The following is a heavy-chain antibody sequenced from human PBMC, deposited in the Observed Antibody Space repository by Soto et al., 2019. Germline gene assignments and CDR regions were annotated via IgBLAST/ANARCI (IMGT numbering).Heavy chain of an antibody. V-gene: IGHV3-11*04. Sequence: SQRLSWTASGFTSIDYYMSWIRQETGKGLEWVSYISSSSTMYYADSVKGRFTISRDNAKNSLYLQMNSLRDEDTAVYYCARDPYSSSWFNSDYWGQGTLVTVSS. J-gene: IGHJ4*02. CDR2: ISSSSTM. CDR1: GFTSIDYY. D-gene: IGHD6-13*01. CDR3: ARDPYSSSWFNSDY.